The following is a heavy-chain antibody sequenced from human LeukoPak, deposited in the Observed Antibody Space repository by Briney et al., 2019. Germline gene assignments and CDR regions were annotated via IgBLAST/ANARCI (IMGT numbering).Heavy chain of an antibody. CDR3: AKTIPHWYFHL. V-gene: IGHV3-23*01. CDR1: GFTFSSSE. Sequence: GGSLSLSCAASGFTFSSSELSWVRQAPGKGLEWVSAIAVGGGTTYADSVVGRFIISRDNSKNTLYLQMSSLRAEDTAIYYRAKTIPHWYFHLWGRGTLVTVSS. J-gene: IGHJ2*01. CDR2: IAVGGGTT. D-gene: IGHD5-24*01.